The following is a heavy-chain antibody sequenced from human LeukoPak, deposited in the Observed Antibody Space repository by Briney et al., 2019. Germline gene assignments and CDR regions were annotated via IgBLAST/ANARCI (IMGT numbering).Heavy chain of an antibody. D-gene: IGHD6-13*01. CDR2: ISWNSGSI. V-gene: IGHV3-9*01. CDR1: GFTFDDYA. CDR3: AKDIGVAAADAFDI. Sequence: GGSLRLSCAASGFTFDDYAMHWVRQAPGKGLEWVSGISWNSGSIGYADSVKGRFTISRDNAKNSLYLKMNSLRAEDTALYYCAKDIGVAAADAFDIWGQGTMVTVSS. J-gene: IGHJ3*02.